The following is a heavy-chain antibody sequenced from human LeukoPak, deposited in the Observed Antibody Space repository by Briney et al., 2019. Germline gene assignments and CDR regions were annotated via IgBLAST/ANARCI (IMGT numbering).Heavy chain of an antibody. CDR3: ARERHYYDSSGQTEYYFDY. J-gene: IGHJ4*02. D-gene: IGHD3-22*01. Sequence: PSETLSLTCAVYGGSFSGYYWSWIRQPPGKGLEWIGEINHSGSTNYNPSLKSRVTISVDTSKNQFSLKLSSVTAADTAVYYCARERHYYDSSGQTEYYFDYWGQGTLVTVSS. CDR1: GGSFSGYY. V-gene: IGHV4-34*01. CDR2: INHSGST.